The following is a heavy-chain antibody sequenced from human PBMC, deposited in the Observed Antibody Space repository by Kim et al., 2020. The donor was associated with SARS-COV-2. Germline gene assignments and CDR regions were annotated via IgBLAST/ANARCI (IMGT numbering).Heavy chain of an antibody. V-gene: IGHV3-15*01. Sequence: GGSLRLSCAASGFTFSNAWMSWVRQAPGKGLEWVGRIKSKTDGGTTDYAAPVKGRFTISRDDSKNTLYLQMNSLKTEDTAVYYCTTGTSPFWSGHYSGDYYYGMDVWGQGTTVTVSS. D-gene: IGHD3-3*01. CDR1: GFTFSNAW. J-gene: IGHJ6*02. CDR3: TTGTSPFWSGHYSGDYYYGMDV. CDR2: IKSKTDGGTT.